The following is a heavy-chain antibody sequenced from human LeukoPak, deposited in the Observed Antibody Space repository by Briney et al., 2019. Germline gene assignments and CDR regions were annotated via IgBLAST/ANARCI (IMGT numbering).Heavy chain of an antibody. Sequence: GGSLRLSCAASGFTFSSYGMHWVRQAPGKGLEWVAVIWYDGSNKYYADSVKGRFTISRDNSKNTLYLQMNSLRAEDTAVYYCARVPHRGVATIINFDYWGQGTLVTVSS. V-gene: IGHV3-33*01. CDR2: IWYDGSNK. CDR1: GFTFSSYG. D-gene: IGHD5-12*01. J-gene: IGHJ4*02. CDR3: ARVPHRGVATIINFDY.